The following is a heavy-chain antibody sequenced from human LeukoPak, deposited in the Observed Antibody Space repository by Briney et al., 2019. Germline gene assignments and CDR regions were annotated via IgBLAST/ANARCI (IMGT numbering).Heavy chain of an antibody. D-gene: IGHD2-2*01. CDR2: ISSSSSYI. V-gene: IGHV3-21*01. CDR1: GFTFSSYS. Sequence: GGSLRLSCAASGFTFSSYSMNWVRQAPGKGLEWVSSISSSSSYIYYADSVKGRFTISRDNAKNSLYLQMNSLRAEDTAVYYCPRAHLLYCSSTSCYFDAFDIWGQGTMVTVSS. CDR3: PRAHLLYCSSTSCYFDAFDI. J-gene: IGHJ3*02.